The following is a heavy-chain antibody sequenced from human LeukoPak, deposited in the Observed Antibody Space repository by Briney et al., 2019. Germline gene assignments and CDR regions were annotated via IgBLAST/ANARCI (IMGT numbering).Heavy chain of an antibody. V-gene: IGHV4-59*11. Sequence: SETLSLTCTVSGGSISSHYWSWIRQPPGKGPEWIGYIYHSGSTNYNPSLKGRVSISVDTSKNQFSLKLSSVTAADTAVYFCARDSGKHYGSGTMDDWGQGTTVTVSS. CDR2: IYHSGST. J-gene: IGHJ6*02. CDR1: GGSISSHY. D-gene: IGHD3-10*01. CDR3: ARDSGKHYGSGTMDD.